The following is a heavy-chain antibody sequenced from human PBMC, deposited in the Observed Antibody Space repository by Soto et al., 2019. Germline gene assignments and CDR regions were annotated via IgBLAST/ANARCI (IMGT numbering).Heavy chain of an antibody. CDR2: MNPNSGNT. Sequence: QVQLVQSGAEVKKPGASVKVSCKASGYTFTTYDINWVRQATGQGLEWMGWMNPNSGNTGYAQKFQGRVTMTRNTPIRTAYMELSSLRSEDTAVYYCARGTRLGSGSDYYGMDVWGQGNTVTISS. V-gene: IGHV1-8*01. D-gene: IGHD3-10*01. CDR1: GYTFTTYD. J-gene: IGHJ6*02. CDR3: ARGTRLGSGSDYYGMDV.